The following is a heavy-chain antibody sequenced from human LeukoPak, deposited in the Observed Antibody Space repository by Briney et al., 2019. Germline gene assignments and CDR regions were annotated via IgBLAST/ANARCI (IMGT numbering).Heavy chain of an antibody. Sequence: ASVKVSCRASDYTFSSYGISWVRQAPGQGLEWMGWISAYIGNTNYAQKFQGRVTMTTDTSTSTAYMELRSLRSDDTAVYYCAWLLYYYDSSGYYYFDYWGQGTLVTVSS. D-gene: IGHD3-22*01. V-gene: IGHV1-18*01. CDR2: ISAYIGNT. CDR3: AWLLYYYDSSGYYYFDY. J-gene: IGHJ4*02. CDR1: DYTFSSYG.